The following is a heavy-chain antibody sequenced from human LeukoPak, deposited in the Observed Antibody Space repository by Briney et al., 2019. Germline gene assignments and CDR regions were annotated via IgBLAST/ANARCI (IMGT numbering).Heavy chain of an antibody. CDR1: GFSLSNYW. V-gene: IGHV3-7*01. CDR3: AWSGVTHGLDV. D-gene: IGHD3-10*01. J-gene: IGHJ6*02. Sequence: GGSLRLSCAASGFSLSNYWMSWVRQAPGKGLEWVANINQDGSDKYYVDSVTGRFTISKDNAKNSVYLQMNSLRPEDTAIYYCAWSGVTHGLDVWGQGTTVTVSS. CDR2: INQDGSDK.